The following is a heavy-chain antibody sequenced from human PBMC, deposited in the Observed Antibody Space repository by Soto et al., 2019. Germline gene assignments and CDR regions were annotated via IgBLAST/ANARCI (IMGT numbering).Heavy chain of an antibody. J-gene: IGHJ5*02. V-gene: IGHV1-18*04. CDR3: ARRDNGDDRFDP. Sequence: ASVKVSCKTSGYTFTTYGLSWVRQAPGQGLEWMGWISPYNGNTNYAEKLQGRVTMTTDTSTSTVYMEPRSLRSDDTAVYYCARRDNGDDRFDPWGQGTLVTVSS. CDR2: ISPYNGNT. CDR1: GYTFTTYG. D-gene: IGHD4-17*01.